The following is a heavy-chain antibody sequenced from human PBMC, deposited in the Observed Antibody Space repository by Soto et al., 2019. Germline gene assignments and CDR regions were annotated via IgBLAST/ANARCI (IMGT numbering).Heavy chain of an antibody. CDR2: IHFTGRT. V-gene: IGHV4-31*03. Sequence: NLALPCHVLHPPISRAGFSWSLVPLPPGKGLEWIGSIHFTGRTHYNPSLQSRVSMSVDTSKNQFSLKLISVTAADTAIYFCARDRRVMEGRGLDVWGQGSTVTVSS. CDR3: ARDRRVMEGRGLDV. D-gene: IGHD2-21*01. CDR1: HPPISRAGFS. J-gene: IGHJ6*02.